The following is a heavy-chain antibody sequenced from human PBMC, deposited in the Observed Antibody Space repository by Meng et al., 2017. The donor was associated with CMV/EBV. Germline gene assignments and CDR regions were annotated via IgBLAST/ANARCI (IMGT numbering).Heavy chain of an antibody. CDR2: ISYDGSNK. J-gene: IGHJ6*02. D-gene: IGHD3-3*01. Sequence: GESLKISCAASGFTFSSYAMHWVRQAPGKGLEWVAVISYDGSNKYYADSVKGRFTISRDNSKNTLYLQMNSLRAEDTAVYYCARGRGRITIFGVVIIIGDYYYGMDVWGQGTTVTVSS. CDR3: ARGRGRITIFGVVIIIGDYYYGMDV. V-gene: IGHV3-30*04. CDR1: GFTFSSYA.